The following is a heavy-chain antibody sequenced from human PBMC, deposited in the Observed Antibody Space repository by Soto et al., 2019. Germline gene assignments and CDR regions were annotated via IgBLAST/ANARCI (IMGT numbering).Heavy chain of an antibody. J-gene: IGHJ4*02. D-gene: IGHD6-13*01. V-gene: IGHV1-69*04. CDR2: IIPILGIA. Sequence: SVKVSCKASGGTFSSCTISWVRQAPGQGLEWMGRIIPILGIANYAQKFQGRVTITADKATSTAYMELSSLRSEDTAVYYCARDRLPDNRIAAAVTFDYWGQGTLVTVSS. CDR3: ARDRLPDNRIAAAVTFDY. CDR1: GGTFSSCT.